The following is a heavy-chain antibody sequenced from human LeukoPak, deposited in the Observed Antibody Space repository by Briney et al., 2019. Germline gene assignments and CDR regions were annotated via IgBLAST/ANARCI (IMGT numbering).Heavy chain of an antibody. D-gene: IGHD6-6*01. V-gene: IGHV3-30*02. Sequence: GWSLRLSCAASEFTFSSYGMHWVRQAPGKGLEWVAFIRYDGSNKYYADSVKGRFTISRDNSKNTLYLQMNSLRAEDTAVYYCAKGDKVYSSSSFDYWGQGTLVTVSS. CDR2: IRYDGSNK. CDR1: EFTFSSYG. J-gene: IGHJ4*02. CDR3: AKGDKVYSSSSFDY.